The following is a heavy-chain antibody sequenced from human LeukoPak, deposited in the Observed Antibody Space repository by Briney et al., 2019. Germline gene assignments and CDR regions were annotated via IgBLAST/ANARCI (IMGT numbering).Heavy chain of an antibody. J-gene: IGHJ4*02. CDR2: INQDGSEK. CDR1: GFTFTSYW. Sequence: GGSLRLSCAGSGFTFTSYWMNWVRQAPGKGLEWVANINQDGSEKYYMDSVKGRFTISRDNAKNSVYLQMNSLRAEDTSVYYCAKEVGNYDFWSGRTLYYFDYWGQGTLVTVSS. CDR3: AKEVGNYDFWSGRTLYYFDY. D-gene: IGHD3-3*01. V-gene: IGHV3-7*03.